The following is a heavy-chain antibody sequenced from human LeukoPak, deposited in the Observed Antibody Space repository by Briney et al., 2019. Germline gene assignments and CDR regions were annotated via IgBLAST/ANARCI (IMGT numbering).Heavy chain of an antibody. CDR2: IKQDGSEK. CDR1: GFTFSSYW. CDR3: ARDTYSSGWSYFDY. V-gene: IGHV3-7*03. Sequence: PGGSLRLSYAASGFTFSSYWMSWVRQAPGKGLEWVANIKQDGSEKYYVDSVKGRFTISRDNAKNSLYLQMNSLRAEDTAVYYCARDTYSSGWSYFDYWGQGTLVTVSS. J-gene: IGHJ4*02. D-gene: IGHD6-19*01.